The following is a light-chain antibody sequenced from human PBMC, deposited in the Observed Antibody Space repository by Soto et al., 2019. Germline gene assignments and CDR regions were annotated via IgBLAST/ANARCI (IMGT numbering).Light chain of an antibody. CDR3: QQYNNWPPLYT. V-gene: IGKV3-15*01. CDR2: GAS. Sequence: EIVMTQSPATLSMSPGERATLSCRASQSISYNLAWYQQKPGQAPMLLIYGASTRATGIPARFSGSGSGTDFTLTISSLQSEDFAIYYCQQYNNWPPLYTFGQGTKLENK. J-gene: IGKJ2*01. CDR1: QSISYN.